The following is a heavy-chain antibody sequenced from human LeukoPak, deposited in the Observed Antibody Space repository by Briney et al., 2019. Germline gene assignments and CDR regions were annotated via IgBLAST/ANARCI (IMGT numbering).Heavy chain of an antibody. J-gene: IGHJ3*02. CDR3: ARQSYDSSGYLAPSGDAFDI. D-gene: IGHD3-22*01. CDR2: IYYSGST. Sequence: SETLSLTCTVSGGSISSYYWSWIRQPPGKGLEWIGSIYYSGSTYYNPSLKSRVTISVDTSKNQFSLKLSSVTAADTAVYYCARQSYDSSGYLAPSGDAFDIWGQGTMVTVSS. V-gene: IGHV4-39*01. CDR1: GGSISSYY.